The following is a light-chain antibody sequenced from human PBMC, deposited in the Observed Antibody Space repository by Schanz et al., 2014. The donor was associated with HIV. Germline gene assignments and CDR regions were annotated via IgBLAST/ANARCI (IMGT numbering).Light chain of an antibody. V-gene: IGLV2-14*03. J-gene: IGLJ1*01. CDR2: DVS. CDR3: CSYAGSYTSLYV. Sequence: QSVLTQPASVSGSPGQSITISCTGTSSDIGTFNYVSWYQQHPGKAPKLIIYDVSNRPSGVSNRFSGSKSGNTASLAISGLQAEDEADYYCCSYAGSYTSLYVFGTGTKPTVL. CDR1: SSDIGTFNY.